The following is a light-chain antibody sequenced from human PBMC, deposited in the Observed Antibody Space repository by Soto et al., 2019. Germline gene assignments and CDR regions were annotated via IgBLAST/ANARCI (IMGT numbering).Light chain of an antibody. V-gene: IGLV2-8*01. CDR2: EVS. Sequence: QSALTQPPSASGSPGQSVTIACTGTSSDFGGYNYVSWYQEHPGKAPKVIIYEVSKRPSGVPDRFSGYKSGNTASLTVSGLQAEDEADYYCCSYAGSNTFAFGTGTKVTVL. J-gene: IGLJ1*01. CDR1: SSDFGGYNY. CDR3: CSYAGSNTFA.